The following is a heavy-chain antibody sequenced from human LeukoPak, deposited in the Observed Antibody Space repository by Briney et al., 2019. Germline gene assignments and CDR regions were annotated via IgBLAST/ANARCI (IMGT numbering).Heavy chain of an antibody. CDR1: GFTFSSYW. D-gene: IGHD3-9*01. CDR3: ARGLTYYDILTGYHDRLDYFDY. CDR2: INSDGSSM. V-gene: IGHV3-74*01. J-gene: IGHJ4*02. Sequence: PGGSLRLSCAASGFTFSSYWMHWVRQAPGKGLVWVSRINSDGSSMIYADSVKGRFTISRDNAKNTLYLQMNSLRAEDTAVYYCARGLTYYDILTGYHDRLDYFDYWGQGTLVTVSS.